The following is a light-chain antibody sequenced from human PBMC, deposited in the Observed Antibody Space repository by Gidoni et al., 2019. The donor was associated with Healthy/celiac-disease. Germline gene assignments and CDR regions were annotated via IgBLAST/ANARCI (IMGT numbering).Light chain of an antibody. CDR1: SSDVGGYNY. Sequence: QSALTQPASVSGSPGRSITISCTGTSSDVGGYNYVSWYQQHPGEAPTEATAARSRMKGAPWRRQWPLQNVHRFSTLTISGLQAEDEADYYCSSYTSSSTFVVFGGGTKLTVL. CDR2: RSR. J-gene: IGLJ2*01. V-gene: IGLV2-14*01. CDR3: SSYTSSSTFVV.